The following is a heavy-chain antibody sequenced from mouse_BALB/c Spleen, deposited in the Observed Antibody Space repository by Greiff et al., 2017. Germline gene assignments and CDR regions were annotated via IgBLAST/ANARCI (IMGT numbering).Heavy chain of an antibody. CDR1: GYTFTSYD. V-gene: IGHV1S56*01. CDR3: ARWSPSTTVRYFDD. D-gene: IGHD2-1*01. Sequence: VQLQQSGAELVKPGASVKLSCKASGYTFTSYDINWVRQRPEQGLEWFGWIFPGDGSTKYNEKFKGKATLTTDKSSSTAYMQLSRLTSEDSAVYFCARWSPSTTVRYFDDWGAGTTVTVSA. J-gene: IGHJ1*01. CDR2: IFPGDGST.